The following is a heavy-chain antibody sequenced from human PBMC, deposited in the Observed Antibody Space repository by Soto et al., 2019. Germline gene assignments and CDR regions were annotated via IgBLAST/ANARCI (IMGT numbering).Heavy chain of an antibody. CDR3: ATASDYSNYRGYYYYYMDV. J-gene: IGHJ6*03. V-gene: IGHV5-51*01. CDR1: GYSFTSYW. D-gene: IGHD4-4*01. CDR2: IYPGDSDT. Sequence: GESLKISCKGSGYSFTSYWIGWVRQMPGKSLEWMGIIYPGDSDTRYSPSFQGQVTISADKSISTAYLQWSSLKASDTAMYYCATASDYSNYRGYYYYYMDVWGKGTTVTVSS.